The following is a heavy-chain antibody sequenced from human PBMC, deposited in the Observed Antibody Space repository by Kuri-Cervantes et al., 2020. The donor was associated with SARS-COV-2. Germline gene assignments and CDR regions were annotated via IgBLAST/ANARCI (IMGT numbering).Heavy chain of an antibody. D-gene: IGHD2-15*01. V-gene: IGHV3-74*01. J-gene: IGHJ6*02. CDR3: ARDLTLGYCSGGSCYYYYYGMDV. CDR2: INSDGSST. CDR1: GFTFSSYW. Sequence: GGSLRLSCAASGFTFSSYWMHWVRQAPGKGLVWVSRINSDGSSTSYADSVKGRFTISRDNAKNTLYLQMYSLRAEDTAVYYCARDLTLGYCSGGSCYYYYYGMDVWGQGTTVTVSS.